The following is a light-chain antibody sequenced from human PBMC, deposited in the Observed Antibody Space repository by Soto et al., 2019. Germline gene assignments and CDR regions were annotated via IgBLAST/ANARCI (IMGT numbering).Light chain of an antibody. J-gene: IGKJ4*01. CDR1: QGISTW. Sequence: DIQMTQSPSSVSASVGDRVTITCRASQGISTWLGWYQQKAGKAPKLLIYSASTLQSGVSSRFSGSGSGTDFTLIISSLQPEDSATDYCQQANSFPLTFGGGTKVEIK. CDR3: QQANSFPLT. CDR2: SAS. V-gene: IGKV1-12*01.